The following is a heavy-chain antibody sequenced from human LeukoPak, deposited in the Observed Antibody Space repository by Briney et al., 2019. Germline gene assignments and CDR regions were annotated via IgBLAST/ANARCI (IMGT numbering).Heavy chain of an antibody. D-gene: IGHD6-19*01. CDR2: ISPTGHST. V-gene: IGHV3-23*01. CDR1: GFTFSSYC. Sequence: GGTLTLSCAVSGFTFSSYCMSWVRQAPGKGLEWASAISPTGHSTYYAESVKGRFTISRDNSKNTLYLEMNSLRAEDTAVYYCARDGIAVAGTEYYFDYWGQGTLVTVSS. J-gene: IGHJ4*02. CDR3: ARDGIAVAGTEYYFDY.